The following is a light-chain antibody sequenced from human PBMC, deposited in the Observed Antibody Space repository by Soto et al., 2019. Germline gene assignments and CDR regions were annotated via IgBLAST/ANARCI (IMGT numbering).Light chain of an antibody. CDR2: GAS. J-gene: IGKJ3*01. V-gene: IGKV3-15*01. Sequence: EIVMTQSPASLSVSPGERATLSCRASQNVNSNLAWYQQKPGQAPRFLIYGASTRATGIPARFSGSGSGTEFTLTISSLQSEDFAVYYCQQYGSSPFTFGPGTKVDIK. CDR3: QQYGSSPFT. CDR1: QNVNSN.